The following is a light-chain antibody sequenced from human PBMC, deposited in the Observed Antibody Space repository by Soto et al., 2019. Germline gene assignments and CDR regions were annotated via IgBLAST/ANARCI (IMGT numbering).Light chain of an antibody. Sequence: QSVLTQPRSVSGSPGQSVTISCTATSSDVGDYNYVSWYQQHPGKAPKLMIYDVSKRPSGVPDRFSGSKSGNTASLTISGLQAEDEADYYCCSYADSYTWVFGGGTKLTVL. CDR1: SSDVGDYNY. CDR3: CSYADSYTWV. CDR2: DVS. V-gene: IGLV2-11*01. J-gene: IGLJ3*02.